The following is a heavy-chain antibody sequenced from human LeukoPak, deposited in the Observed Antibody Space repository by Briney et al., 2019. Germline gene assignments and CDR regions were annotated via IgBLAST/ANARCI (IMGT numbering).Heavy chain of an antibody. CDR2: ISSSSSYK. V-gene: IGHV3-21*04. CDR3: ARDLNTYGDYGFDY. Sequence: PGGSLRLSCAASGFTFSSYSMNWVRQAPGKGLEWVSSISSSSSYKYYADSVKGRFTISRDNAKNSLYLQMNSLRAEDTAVYYCARDLNTYGDYGFDYWGQGTLVTVSS. CDR1: GFTFSSYS. D-gene: IGHD4-17*01. J-gene: IGHJ4*02.